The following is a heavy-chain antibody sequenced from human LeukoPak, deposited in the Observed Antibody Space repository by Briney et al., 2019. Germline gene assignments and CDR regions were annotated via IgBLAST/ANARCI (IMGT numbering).Heavy chain of an antibody. J-gene: IGHJ4*02. CDR2: IIPISGTT. D-gene: IGHD3-16*01. Sequence: ASVKVSCKASGGTFSSYAITWVRQAPGQGLEWMGGIIPISGTTNYAQKFQGRFTMSADESTTTAYMELSSLRSEDTAVYYCARGWVTYDYWGQGTLVTVSS. CDR1: GGTFSSYA. CDR3: ARGWVTYDY. V-gene: IGHV1-69*13.